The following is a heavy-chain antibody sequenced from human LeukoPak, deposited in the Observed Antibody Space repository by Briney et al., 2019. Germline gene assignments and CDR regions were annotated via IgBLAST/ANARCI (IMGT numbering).Heavy chain of an antibody. D-gene: IGHD3-10*01. CDR2: INPNSGGT. V-gene: IGHV1-2*02. Sequence: ASVKVSCKASGYTFTGYYMHWVRQAPGQGLEWMGWINPNSGGTNYAQKFQGRVTMTRDTSISTAYMELSRLRSDETAVYYCASRDMVRGVITNYYYYMDVWGKGTTVTVSS. CDR3: ASRDMVRGVITNYYYYMDV. J-gene: IGHJ6*03. CDR1: GYTFTGYY.